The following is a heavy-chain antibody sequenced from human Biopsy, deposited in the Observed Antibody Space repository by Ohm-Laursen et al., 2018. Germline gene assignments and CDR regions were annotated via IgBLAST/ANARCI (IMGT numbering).Heavy chain of an antibody. J-gene: IGHJ4*02. Sequence: SDTLSLTCTVSGASISSYYWNWIRQPPGQGLEWIGYIYYSGTTDYSPSLKSRVTISIDKSKNQFFLKVSSVTAADTAVYYCVRDNAVTVIHGLYYWGQGTLVTVSS. D-gene: IGHD2-21*02. CDR3: VRDNAVTVIHGLYY. CDR2: IYYSGTT. CDR1: GASISSYY. V-gene: IGHV4-59*07.